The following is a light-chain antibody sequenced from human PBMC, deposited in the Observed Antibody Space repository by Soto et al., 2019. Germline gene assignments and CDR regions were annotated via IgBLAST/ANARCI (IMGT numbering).Light chain of an antibody. Sequence: QSVMTQPPSVSAAPGQKVTISCSGSSSNIGGNSVSWYQQLPGTAPKLLIYDDNKRPSGIPDRFSGSKSGTSATLGITGFQTEDEADYYCCSYAGSRTYVFGPGTKVTVL. CDR2: DDN. J-gene: IGLJ1*01. CDR1: SSNIGGNS. V-gene: IGLV1-51*01. CDR3: CSYAGSRTYV.